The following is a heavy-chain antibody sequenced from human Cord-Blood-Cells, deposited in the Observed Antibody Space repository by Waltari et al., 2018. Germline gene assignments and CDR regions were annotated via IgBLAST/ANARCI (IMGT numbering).Heavy chain of an antibody. CDR3: ASRPTPPHNAFFDY. CDR1: GGSFSGYY. D-gene: IGHD1-20*01. V-gene: IGHV4-34*01. J-gene: IGHJ4*02. CDR2: INHSGST. Sequence: QVQLQQWGAGLLQPSETLSLTCAVYGGSFSGYYWRWTRPPPGKGLEWIGEINHSGSTNYNPSLKSRVTISVDTSKNQFSLKLSSVTAADTAVYYCASRPTPPHNAFFDYWGQGTLVTVSS.